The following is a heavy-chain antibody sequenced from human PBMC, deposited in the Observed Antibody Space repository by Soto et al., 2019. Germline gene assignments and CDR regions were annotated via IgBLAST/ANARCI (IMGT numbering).Heavy chain of an antibody. Sequence: GGSLRLSCAASRFTFDDYAMHWVRQAPGKGLEWVSGISWSSGIIGYADSVKGRSTISRDNAKNSLYLEMNSLRAEDTALYYCAKDLELRFPVYGMDVWGQGTTVTVSS. CDR3: AKDLELRFPVYGMDV. CDR1: RFTFDDYA. J-gene: IGHJ6*02. CDR2: ISWSSGII. D-gene: IGHD3-3*01. V-gene: IGHV3-9*01.